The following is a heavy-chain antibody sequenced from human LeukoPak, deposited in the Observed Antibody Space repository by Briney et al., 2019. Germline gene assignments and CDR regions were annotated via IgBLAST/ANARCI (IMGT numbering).Heavy chain of an antibody. D-gene: IGHD3-22*01. CDR1: GFTFSSYS. CDR2: ISSSSSYI. Sequence: GGSLRLSCAASGFTFSSYSMNWVRQAPGKGLEWVSSISSSSSYIYYADSVKGQFTISRDNAKNSLYLQMNSLRAEDTAVYYCARDPMYYYDSSGYDYWGQGTLVTVSS. V-gene: IGHV3-21*01. CDR3: ARDPMYYYDSSGYDY. J-gene: IGHJ4*02.